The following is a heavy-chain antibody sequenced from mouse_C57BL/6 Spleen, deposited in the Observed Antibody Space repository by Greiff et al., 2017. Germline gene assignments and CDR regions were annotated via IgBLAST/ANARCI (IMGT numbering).Heavy chain of an antibody. J-gene: IGHJ4*01. D-gene: IGHD1-1*01. CDR2: ISYDGSN. V-gene: IGHV3-6*01. CDR1: GYSITSGYY. CDR3: ATVVENYAMDY. Sequence: DVQLQESGPGLVKPSQSLSLTCSVTGYSITSGYYWNWIRQFPGNKLEWMGYISYDGSNNYNPSLKNRISITRDTSKNQFFLKLNSVTTEDTATYYCATVVENYAMDYWGQGTSVTVSS.